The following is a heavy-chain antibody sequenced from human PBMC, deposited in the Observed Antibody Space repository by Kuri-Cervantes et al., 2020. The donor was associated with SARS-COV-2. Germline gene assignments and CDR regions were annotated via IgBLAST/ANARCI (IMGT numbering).Heavy chain of an antibody. Sequence: GESLKISCAASGFTFSSYATHWVRQAPGKGLEWVAVISYDGSNKYYADSVKGRFTISRDNSKNTLYLQMNSLRAEDTAVYYCAKRGIATAVAGLRPYYYYYMDVWGKGTTVTVSS. CDR1: GFTFSSYA. V-gene: IGHV3-30-3*02. J-gene: IGHJ6*03. CDR2: ISYDGSNK. CDR3: AKRGIATAVAGLRPYYYYYMDV. D-gene: IGHD6-19*01.